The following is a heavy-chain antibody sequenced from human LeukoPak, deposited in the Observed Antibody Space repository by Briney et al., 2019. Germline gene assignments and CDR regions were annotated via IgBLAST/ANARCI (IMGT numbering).Heavy chain of an antibody. J-gene: IGHJ4*02. CDR1: GFTFSSYS. CDR3: ARYYSSGYYSNY. CDR2: ISSSSSYI. Sequence: GGSLRLSCAASGFTFSSYSMNWVRQAPGEGLEWVSSISSSSSYIYYADSVKGRFTISRDNAKNSLYLQMNSLRAEDTAVYYCARYYSSGYYSNYWGQGTLVTVSS. V-gene: IGHV3-21*04. D-gene: IGHD3-22*01.